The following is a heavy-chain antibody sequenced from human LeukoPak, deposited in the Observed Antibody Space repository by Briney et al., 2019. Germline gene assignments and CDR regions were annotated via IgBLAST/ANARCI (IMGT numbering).Heavy chain of an antibody. CDR1: GYTFTSYD. CDR3: ARGQLPGWFDP. Sequence: GASVKVSCKASGYTFTSYDVNWVRQATGQGPEWMGWMNPNSGNTGYAQKFQGRVTMTRNTSITTAYMELSSLRSEDTAVYYCARGQLPGWFDPWGQGTLVTVSS. V-gene: IGHV1-8*01. J-gene: IGHJ5*02. D-gene: IGHD2-21*01. CDR2: MNPNSGNT.